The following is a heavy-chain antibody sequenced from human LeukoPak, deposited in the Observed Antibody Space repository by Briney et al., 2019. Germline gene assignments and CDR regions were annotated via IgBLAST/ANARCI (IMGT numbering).Heavy chain of an antibody. CDR3: ASYSSSWYGFDY. V-gene: IGHV4-39*07. J-gene: IGHJ4*02. CDR1: GGSISSSTYY. Sequence: SETLSLTCTVSGGSISSSTYYWGWIRQSPGKGLEWIGSMYYSGSTYYNPSLKSRVTISVDTSKNQFSLKLSSVTAADTALHYCASYSSSWYGFDYWGQGTLVTVSS. D-gene: IGHD6-13*01. CDR2: MYYSGST.